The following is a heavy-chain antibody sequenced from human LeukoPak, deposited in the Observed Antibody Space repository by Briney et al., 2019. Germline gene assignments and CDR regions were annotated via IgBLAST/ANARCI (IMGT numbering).Heavy chain of an antibody. D-gene: IGHD5-12*01. J-gene: IGHJ4*02. Sequence: SETLSLTCAVYGGSFSGYYWSWIRQPPGKGLEWIGEINHSGSTNYNSSLKSRVTISVDTSKNQFSLKLSSVTAADTAVYYCARDIVATTVRIDSWGQGTLVTVSS. CDR3: ARDIVATTVRIDS. V-gene: IGHV4-34*01. CDR1: GGSFSGYY. CDR2: INHSGST.